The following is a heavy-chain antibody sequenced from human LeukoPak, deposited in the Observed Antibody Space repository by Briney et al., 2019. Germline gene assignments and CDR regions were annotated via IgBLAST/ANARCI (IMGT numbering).Heavy chain of an antibody. D-gene: IGHD1-26*01. V-gene: IGHV1-3*01. CDR1: GYTFTSYA. J-gene: IGHJ6*04. Sequence: ASVKVSCKASGYTFTSYAMHWVRQAPGQRLEWMGWINAGNGNTKYSQKFQGRVTITRDTSASTAYMELSSLRSEDTAVYYCARDQEGATWDYYYYYGMDVWGKGTTVTVSS. CDR3: ARDQEGATWDYYYYYGMDV. CDR2: INAGNGNT.